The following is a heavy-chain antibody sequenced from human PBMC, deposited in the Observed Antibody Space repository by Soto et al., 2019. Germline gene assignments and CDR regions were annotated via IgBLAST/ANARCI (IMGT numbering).Heavy chain of an antibody. CDR1: GFTFSSYT. V-gene: IGHV3-21*01. CDR2: ISSSSSYI. Sequence: EVQLVESGGGLVKPGGSLRLSCAASGFTFSSYTMNWVRQAPGKGLEWVSSISSSSSYIYYADSVKGRFTISRDNAKNSLYLQMNSRRAEDTAVYYCARGSRATYYYGMDVWGQGTTVTVSS. D-gene: IGHD1-26*01. J-gene: IGHJ6*02. CDR3: ARGSRATYYYGMDV.